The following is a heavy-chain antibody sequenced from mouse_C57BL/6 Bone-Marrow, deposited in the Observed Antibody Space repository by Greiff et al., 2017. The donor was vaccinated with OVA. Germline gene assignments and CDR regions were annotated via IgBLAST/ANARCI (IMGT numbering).Heavy chain of an antibody. CDR2: IYPGDGDT. CDR1: GYAFSSSW. Sequence: VQLQQSGPELVKPGASVKISCKASGYAFSSSWMNWVKQRPGKGLEWIGQIYPGDGDTNYNGKFKDKATLTADKSSTTAYMQLSSLTSEDSAVYFCARGAYWGQGTLVTVSA. CDR3: ARGAY. V-gene: IGHV1-80*01. J-gene: IGHJ3*01.